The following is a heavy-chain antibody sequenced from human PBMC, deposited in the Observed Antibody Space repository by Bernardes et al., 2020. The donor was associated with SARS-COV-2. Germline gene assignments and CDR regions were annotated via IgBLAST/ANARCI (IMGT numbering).Heavy chain of an antibody. CDR1: GFTVSSNY. J-gene: IGHJ4*02. Sequence: GGSLRLSCAASGFTVSSNYMSWVRQAPGKGLEWVSVIYSGGSTYYADSVKGRFTISRDNSKNTLYLQMNSLRAEDTAVYYCARLGGDITGTTFAFDYWGQGTLVTVSS. CDR3: ARLGGDITGTTFAFDY. V-gene: IGHV3-53*01. D-gene: IGHD1-7*01. CDR2: IYSGGST.